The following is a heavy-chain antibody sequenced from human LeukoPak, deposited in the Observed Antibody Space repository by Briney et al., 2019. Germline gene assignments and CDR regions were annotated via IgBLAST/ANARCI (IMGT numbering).Heavy chain of an antibody. Sequence: PGGSLRLSCAASGFTFDDYAMHWVRQAPGKGQEWVSGISWNSGSIGYADSVKGRFTISRDNAKNSLYLQMNSLRAEDTALYYCAKVNARIAAAEYGVWYFDLWGRGTLVTVSS. D-gene: IGHD6-13*01. CDR2: ISWNSGSI. CDR1: GFTFDDYA. V-gene: IGHV3-9*01. CDR3: AKVNARIAAAEYGVWYFDL. J-gene: IGHJ2*01.